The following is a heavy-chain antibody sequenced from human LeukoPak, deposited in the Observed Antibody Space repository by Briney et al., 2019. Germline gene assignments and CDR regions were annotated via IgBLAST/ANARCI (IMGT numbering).Heavy chain of an antibody. CDR1: GGTFSSYA. J-gene: IGHJ4*02. D-gene: IGHD3-22*01. CDR2: IIPIFGTA. V-gene: IGHV1-69*05. CDR3: ASGGDSSGYLETFDY. Sequence: GASVKVSCKASGGTFSSYAISWVRQAPGQGLEWMGGIIPIFGTANYAQKFQGRVTITTDESTSTAYMELSSLRSEDTAVYYCASGGDSSGYLETFDYWGQGTLVTASS.